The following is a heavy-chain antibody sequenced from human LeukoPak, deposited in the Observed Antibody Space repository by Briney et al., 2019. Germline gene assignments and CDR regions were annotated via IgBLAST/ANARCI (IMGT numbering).Heavy chain of an antibody. D-gene: IGHD5-12*01. J-gene: IGHJ6*03. Sequence: SETLSLTCTVSGGSISSSSYYWGWIRQPPGKGLERIGYIHYSGSTHYNPSLKSRVTISVDTSKNQVSLKLRSVTAADTAVYYCARTTEGYAGGPGYSYYYYMDVWGKGTTVTISS. V-gene: IGHV4-61*05. CDR3: ARTTEGYAGGPGYSYYYYMDV. CDR1: GGSISSSSYY. CDR2: IHYSGST.